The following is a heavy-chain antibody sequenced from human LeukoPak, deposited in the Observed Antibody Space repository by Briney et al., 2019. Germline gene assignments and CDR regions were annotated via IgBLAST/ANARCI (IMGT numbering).Heavy chain of an antibody. J-gene: IGHJ5*02. CDR3: ARALWFGEAHNWFDP. CDR2: IYYSGST. Sequence: SETLSLTCTVSGGSISSYYWSWIRQPPGKGLEWIGYIYYSGSTNYNPSLKSRVTISVDTSKNQLSLKLSSVTAADTAVYYCARALWFGEAHNWFDPWGQGTLVTVSS. CDR1: GGSISSYY. V-gene: IGHV4-59*01. D-gene: IGHD3-10*01.